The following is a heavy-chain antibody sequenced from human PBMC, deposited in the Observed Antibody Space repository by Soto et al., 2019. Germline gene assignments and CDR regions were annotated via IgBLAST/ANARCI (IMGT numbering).Heavy chain of an antibody. J-gene: IGHJ4*02. V-gene: IGHV4-59*01. CDR3: AREVSSFGSNHFDS. Sequence: SETLSLTCSFSGTSIIGYYWTWIRQPPGKGLEWIGYIYYTGTTKYNPSLKSRVTISVDTSKNRFSLRLNSVTAADTAVYYCAREVSSFGSNHFDSWGQGALVTVSS. CDR1: GTSIIGYY. CDR2: IYYTGTT. D-gene: IGHD3-10*01.